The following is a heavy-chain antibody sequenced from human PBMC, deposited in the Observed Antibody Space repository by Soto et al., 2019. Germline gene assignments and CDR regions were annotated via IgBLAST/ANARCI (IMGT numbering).Heavy chain of an antibody. CDR2: INPSGGST. Sequence: GASVKVSCKASGYTFTSYYMHWVRQAPGQGLEWMGIINPSGGSTSYAQKFQGRVTMTRDTSTSTVCMELSSLRSEDTAVYYCAREIGVLVPAAILSSWFDPWGQGTLVTVSS. CDR3: AREIGVLVPAAILSSWFDP. J-gene: IGHJ5*02. CDR1: GYTFTSYY. V-gene: IGHV1-46*01. D-gene: IGHD2-2*01.